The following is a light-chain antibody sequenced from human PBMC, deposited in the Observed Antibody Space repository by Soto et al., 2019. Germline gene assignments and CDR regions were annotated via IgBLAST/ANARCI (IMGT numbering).Light chain of an antibody. Sequence: QSVLTQPASVSGSPGQSITISCTGTSSDVGGYNYVSWYQQHPGKAPKLMIYDVSNRPSGVSNRFSGSKSGNTASLTISGLQAEDEADYYCGSYAGSSGYVFGTGTKVTVL. CDR3: GSYAGSSGYV. CDR1: SSDVGGYNY. CDR2: DVS. J-gene: IGLJ1*01. V-gene: IGLV2-14*01.